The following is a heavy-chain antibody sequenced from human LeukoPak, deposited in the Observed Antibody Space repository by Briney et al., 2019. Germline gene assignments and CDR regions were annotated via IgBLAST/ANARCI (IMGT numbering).Heavy chain of an antibody. J-gene: IGHJ4*02. CDR1: GVTFSSYS. D-gene: IGHD1-7*01. CDR3: AKSHNWNYALDY. V-gene: IGHV3-48*04. CDR2: ISSSSGTT. Sequence: GGSLRLSCAASGVTFSSYSMNWVRQAPGKGLEWVSYISSSSGTTYYADSVKGRFTISRDNSKNSLYLQMNSLRTEDTALYYCAKSHNWNYALDYWGQGTLVTVSS.